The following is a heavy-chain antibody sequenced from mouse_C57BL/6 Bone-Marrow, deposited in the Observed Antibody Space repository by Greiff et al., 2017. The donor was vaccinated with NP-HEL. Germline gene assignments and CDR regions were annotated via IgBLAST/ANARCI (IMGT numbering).Heavy chain of an antibody. Sequence: VKLMESGPGLVKPSQSLFLTCSITGFPITSGYYWIWIRQSPGKPLEWMGYITHSGETFYNPSLQSPISITRETSKNQFFLQLNSVTTEDTAMYYCAGYYDGYWYFDVWGTGTTVTVSS. D-gene: IGHD2-3*01. V-gene: IGHV12-3*01. CDR2: ITHSGET. CDR1: GFPITSGYY. J-gene: IGHJ1*03. CDR3: AGYYDGYWYFDV.